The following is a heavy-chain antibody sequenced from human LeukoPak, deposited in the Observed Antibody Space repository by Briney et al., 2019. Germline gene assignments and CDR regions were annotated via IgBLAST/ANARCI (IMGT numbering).Heavy chain of an antibody. Sequence: GGSLRLSCAASGFTFSNYGMHWVRQAPGKGLEWVAVIWYDGSNKYYADSVKGRFTISRDNSKNTLYLQMSSLRAEDTAVYYCARGVPWYSSGWYADYWGQGTLVTVSS. V-gene: IGHV3-33*01. J-gene: IGHJ4*02. D-gene: IGHD6-19*01. CDR2: IWYDGSNK. CDR3: ARGVPWYSSGWYADY. CDR1: GFTFSNYG.